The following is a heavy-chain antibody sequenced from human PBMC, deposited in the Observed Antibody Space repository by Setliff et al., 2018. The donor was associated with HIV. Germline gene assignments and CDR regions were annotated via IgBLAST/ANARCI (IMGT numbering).Heavy chain of an antibody. V-gene: IGHV1-2*02. D-gene: IGHD6-13*01. CDR3: ARIAAAAWYFDY. CDR1: GYTFTGYY. CDR2: INPNSGGT. Sequence: ASVKVSCKASGYTFTGYYMHWVRQAPGQGLEWMGWINPNSGGTNYAQKFQGRVTMTRDTSISTAYMELSRLRSDDTAVYYCARIAAAAWYFDYWGQGTLVTVSS. J-gene: IGHJ4*02.